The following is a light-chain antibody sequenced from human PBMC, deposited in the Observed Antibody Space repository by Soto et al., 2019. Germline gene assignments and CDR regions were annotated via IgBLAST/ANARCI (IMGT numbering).Light chain of an antibody. J-gene: IGKJ2*01. CDR3: QQYGSSPYT. CDR1: QSVSSSY. Sequence: EIVLTQSPGTLSLSPGERATLSCRASQSVSSSYLAWYQQKHGQAPRLLIYGAFSRATGIPARFSGSGSGTDFTLTISRLEPEDFAVYYCQQYGSSPYTFGQGTKLEIK. CDR2: GAF. V-gene: IGKV3-20*01.